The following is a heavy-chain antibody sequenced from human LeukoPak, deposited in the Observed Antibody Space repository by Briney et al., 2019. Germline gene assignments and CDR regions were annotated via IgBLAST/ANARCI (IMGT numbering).Heavy chain of an antibody. V-gene: IGHV3-23*01. Sequence: GGSLRLSCAASGFTFSSHAMNWVRQAPGQGLEWVSGISDSGDTTHYADSVKGRFTISRDNAKNSLYLQMNSLRAEDTAVYYCASDYSPHAFDIWGQGSMVTVSS. CDR2: ISDSGDTT. CDR3: ASDYSPHAFDI. D-gene: IGHD4-11*01. J-gene: IGHJ3*02. CDR1: GFTFSSHA.